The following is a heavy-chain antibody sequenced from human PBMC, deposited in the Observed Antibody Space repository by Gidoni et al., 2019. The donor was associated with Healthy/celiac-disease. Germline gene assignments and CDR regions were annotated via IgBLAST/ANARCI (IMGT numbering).Heavy chain of an antibody. CDR2: IYYGGRT. D-gene: IGHD1-1*01. J-gene: IGHJ5*02. V-gene: IGHV4-39*01. Sequence: LKLQESGPGRVKPSETLSLTCTVSGGPISSSSYSWGVIRQPPGKGLEWIGSIYYGGRTYYNPSLKRRVTISVDTSKNQLSLKLSSVTAADTAVYYCARHGMCRVETGTTCWFDPWGQGTLVTVS. CDR3: ARHGMCRVETGTTCWFDP. CDR1: GGPISSSSYS.